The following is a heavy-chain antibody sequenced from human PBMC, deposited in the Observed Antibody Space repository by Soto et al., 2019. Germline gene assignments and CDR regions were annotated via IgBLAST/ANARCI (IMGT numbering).Heavy chain of an antibody. D-gene: IGHD3-10*01. Sequence: QLQLQESGSGLVKPSQTLSLTCAVSGGSISSGGYSWSWIRQPPGKGLEWIGYIYHSGSTYYNPSLKGRVTISVDRSKNQFSLKLSSVTAADTAVYYCARAIGWFGELLGGYYFDYWGKGTLVTVSS. J-gene: IGHJ4*02. CDR1: GGSISSGGYS. CDR3: ARAIGWFGELLGGYYFDY. CDR2: IYHSGST. V-gene: IGHV4-30-2*01.